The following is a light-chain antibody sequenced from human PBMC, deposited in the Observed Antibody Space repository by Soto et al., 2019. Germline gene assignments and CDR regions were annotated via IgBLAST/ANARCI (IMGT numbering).Light chain of an antibody. CDR1: QSISNY. J-gene: IGKJ1*01. V-gene: IGKV1-39*01. CDR3: QQSYSTPST. Sequence: DIQMTQSPSSLSASVGDRVTITCRASQSISNYLNWYQQKPGKAPKLLIHAASSLQSGAPSRFSGSGSGTDFTLTISSLQPEDFATYYCQQSYSTPSTFGQGTKVEIK. CDR2: AAS.